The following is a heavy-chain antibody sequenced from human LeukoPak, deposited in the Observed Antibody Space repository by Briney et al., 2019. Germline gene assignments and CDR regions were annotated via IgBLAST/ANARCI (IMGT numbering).Heavy chain of an antibody. V-gene: IGHV3-30*18. J-gene: IGHJ6*03. D-gene: IGHD1-26*01. CDR1: GFTFSSYG. CDR2: ISYDGSNK. CDR3: AKDVSVGSSYYYYYYMDV. Sequence: GGSLRLSCAASGFTFSSYGMHWVRQAPGKGLEWVAVISYDGSNKYYADSVKGRFTISRDNSKNTLYLQMNSLRAEDTAVYYCAKDVSVGSSYYYYYYMDVWGKGTTVTVSS.